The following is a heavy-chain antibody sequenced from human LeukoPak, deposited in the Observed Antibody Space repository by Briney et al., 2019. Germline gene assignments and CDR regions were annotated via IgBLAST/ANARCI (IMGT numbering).Heavy chain of an antibody. D-gene: IGHD6-13*01. J-gene: IGHJ4*02. V-gene: IGHV3-30*03. Sequence: GGSLRLSCTASGFTFSGYGMHWVRQAPGMGLEWVAIISYDGSNTFYGDSVKGRFTISRDNSKNTLYLQMNSLRAEDTAVYYCARDPSSWYTYYFDYWGQGTLVTVSS. CDR1: GFTFSGYG. CDR2: ISYDGSNT. CDR3: ARDPSSWYTYYFDY.